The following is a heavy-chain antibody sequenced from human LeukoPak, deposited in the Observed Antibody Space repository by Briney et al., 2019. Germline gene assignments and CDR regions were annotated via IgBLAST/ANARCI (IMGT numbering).Heavy chain of an antibody. D-gene: IGHD6-19*01. Sequence: GGSLRLSCAASGFTFNNYAMSWVRQAPGKGLEWVSGIGSDARTSYADSMKGRFTISRDNSKNTLYLQMNSLRVEDTAIYYCAKEFTGGWPFDFWGQGTLVTVSS. J-gene: IGHJ4*02. CDR1: GFTFNNYA. V-gene: IGHV3-23*01. CDR2: IGSDART. CDR3: AKEFTGGWPFDF.